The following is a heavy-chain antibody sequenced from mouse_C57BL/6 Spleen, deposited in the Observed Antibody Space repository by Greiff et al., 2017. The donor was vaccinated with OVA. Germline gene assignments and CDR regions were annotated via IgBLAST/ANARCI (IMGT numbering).Heavy chain of an antibody. CDR2: IRNKANGYTT. D-gene: IGHD1-1*01. CDR1: GFTFTDYY. CDR3: ARYRATTDWYFDV. J-gene: IGHJ1*03. V-gene: IGHV7-3*01. Sequence: DVKLVESGGGLVQPGGSLSLSCAASGFTFTDYYMSWVRQPPGKALEWLGFIRNKANGYTTEYSASVKGRFTISRDNSQSILYLQMNALRAEDSATYYCARYRATTDWYFDVWGTGTTVTVSS.